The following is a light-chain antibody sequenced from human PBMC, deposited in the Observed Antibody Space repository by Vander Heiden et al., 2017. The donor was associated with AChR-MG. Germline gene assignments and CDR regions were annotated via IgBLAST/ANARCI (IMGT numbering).Light chain of an antibody. CDR3: SSYTSSSTSVV. J-gene: IGLJ2*01. V-gene: IGLV2-14*03. CDR1: SSDVGGYNY. CDR2: DVS. Sequence: QSALTQPASVSGSPGQSITISCTGPSSDVGGYNYVSWYQHHPGKAPKLMIYDVSNRPSGVSNRSSGSKSGNTASLTISGLQAEDEADYYSSSYTSSSTSVVFGGGTKLTVL.